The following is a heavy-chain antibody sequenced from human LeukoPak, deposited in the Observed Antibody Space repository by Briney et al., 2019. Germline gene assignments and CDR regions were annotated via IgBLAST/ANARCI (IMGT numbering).Heavy chain of an antibody. J-gene: IGHJ4*02. Sequence: ASVKVSCKASGYTFTSYGISWVRQAPGQGLEWMGWISAYNGSTNYAQKLQGRVTMTTDTSTSTAYMELRSLRSDDTAVYYCARHRAYYDSSGLRSYYFDYWGQGTLVTVSS. CDR2: ISAYNGST. CDR3: ARHRAYYDSSGLRSYYFDY. CDR1: GYTFTSYG. V-gene: IGHV1-18*01. D-gene: IGHD3-22*01.